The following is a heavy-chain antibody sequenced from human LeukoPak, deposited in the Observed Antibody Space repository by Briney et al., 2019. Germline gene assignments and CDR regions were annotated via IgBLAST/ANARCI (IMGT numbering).Heavy chain of an antibody. CDR1: RFTFTGYG. D-gene: IGHD3-10*01. Sequence: GGSLRLSCATSRFTFTGYGMHWVRQAPGKGLERVAFIRFDGSNKYYADSVEGRFTISRDNSKNTLYLQMNSLRPEDTAVYYCAKDRSWEVRGFGDYDYWGQGTLVTVSS. CDR3: AKDRSWEVRGFGDYDY. V-gene: IGHV3-30*02. CDR2: IRFDGSNK. J-gene: IGHJ4*02.